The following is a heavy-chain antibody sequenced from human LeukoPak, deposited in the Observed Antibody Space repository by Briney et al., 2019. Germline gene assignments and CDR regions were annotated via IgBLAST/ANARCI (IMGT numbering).Heavy chain of an antibody. CDR2: INHSGST. V-gene: IGHV4-34*01. CDR3: ARVKGTLFDY. J-gene: IGHJ4*02. D-gene: IGHD1-1*01. Sequence: SETLSLTCSVYGGSFSGYYWSWIRQPPGKGLEWIGEINHSGSTNYNPSLKSRVTISVDTSKNQFSLKLSSVTAADTAVYYCARVKGTLFDYWGQGTLVTVSS. CDR1: GGSFSGYY.